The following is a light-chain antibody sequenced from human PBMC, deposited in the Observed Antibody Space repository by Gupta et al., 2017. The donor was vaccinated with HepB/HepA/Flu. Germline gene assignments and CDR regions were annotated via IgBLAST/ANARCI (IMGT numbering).Light chain of an antibody. CDR1: SSDVGSYNL. Sequence: SALPQPASVPGSPGQPSTISLTGTSSDVGSYNLVSWYQQHPGKAPKLMIYEVRKRLSGVADRFSGSKSGNTASLTITGHQAEDEADYYCGSYAGSSTVVVFGGGTKLTVL. CDR2: EVR. J-gene: IGLJ2*01. V-gene: IGLV2-23*02. CDR3: GSYAGSSTVVV.